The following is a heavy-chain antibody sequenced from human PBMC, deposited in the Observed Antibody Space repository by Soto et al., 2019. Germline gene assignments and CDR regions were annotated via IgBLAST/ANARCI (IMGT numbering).Heavy chain of an antibody. J-gene: IGHJ5*02. V-gene: IGHV4-34*01. CDR2: INHSGCT. CDR3: ARGKTSGSSGGP. Sequence: PSETLSLPCAVYGRSFSGYYCCWIRQPPGKGLERIGEINHSGCTNYNPSLNSRVTISVDTSKNQFSLKPSSLSAAATAVYSCARGKTSGSSGGPWGQGTLVTVSS. CDR1: GRSFSGYY. D-gene: IGHD6-6*01.